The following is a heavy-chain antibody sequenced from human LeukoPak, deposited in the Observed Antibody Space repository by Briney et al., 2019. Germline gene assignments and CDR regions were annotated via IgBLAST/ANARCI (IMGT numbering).Heavy chain of an antibody. J-gene: IGHJ5*02. V-gene: IGHV3-23*01. CDR3: ALDHGSYYLGRWFDP. CDR1: GFTFSSYA. Sequence: GGSLRLSCAASGFTFSSYAMSWVRQAPGKGLEWVSTISGSGDSTYHADSVKGRFTISRDNSKNTLYLQMNSLRADDTAVYYCALDHGSYYLGRWFDPWGQGTLVTVSS. CDR2: ISGSGDST. D-gene: IGHD1-26*01.